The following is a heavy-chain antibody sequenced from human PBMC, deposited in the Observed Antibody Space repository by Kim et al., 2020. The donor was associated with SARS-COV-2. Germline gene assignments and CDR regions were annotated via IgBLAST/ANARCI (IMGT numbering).Heavy chain of an antibody. CDR2: IVVGSGNT. V-gene: IGHV1-58*01. D-gene: IGHD3-10*01. Sequence: SVKVSCKASGFTFTSSAVQWVRQARGQRLEWIGWIVVGSGNTNYAQKFQERVTITRDMSTSTAYMELSSLRSEDTAVYYCAADGNNYGSGSYHYYGMDVWGQGTTVTVSS. J-gene: IGHJ6*02. CDR3: AADGNNYGSGSYHYYGMDV. CDR1: GFTFTSSA.